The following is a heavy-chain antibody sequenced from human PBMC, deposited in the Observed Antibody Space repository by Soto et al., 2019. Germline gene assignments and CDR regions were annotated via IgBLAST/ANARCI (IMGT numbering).Heavy chain of an antibody. V-gene: IGHV3-23*01. J-gene: IGHJ4*02. CDR1: GFTFSSYA. Sequence: EVQLLESGGGLVQPGGSLRLSCAASGFTFSSYAMSWVRQAPGKGLEWVSAISGSGDNTYFADSVRGRFTISRDNSKNTLYLQMSSLRAEDTAVYYCAKEGYDYGSGSSFYFDYWGQGTLVTVSS. CDR3: AKEGYDYGSGSSFYFDY. D-gene: IGHD3-10*01. CDR2: ISGSGDNT.